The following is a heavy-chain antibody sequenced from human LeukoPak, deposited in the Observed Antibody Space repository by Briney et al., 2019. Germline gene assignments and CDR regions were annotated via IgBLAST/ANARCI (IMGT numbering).Heavy chain of an antibody. CDR2: INTNTGNP. V-gene: IGHV7-4-1*02. CDR3: ARSVKMGYSSGWYFDY. CDR1: GYTFTSYA. Sequence: ASVKVSCKASGYTFTSYAMNWVRQAPGQGLEWMGWINTNTGNPTYAQGFTGRFVFSLDTSVSTAYLQISSLKAEDTAVYYCARSVKMGYSSGWYFDYWGQGTLVTVSS. D-gene: IGHD6-19*01. J-gene: IGHJ4*02.